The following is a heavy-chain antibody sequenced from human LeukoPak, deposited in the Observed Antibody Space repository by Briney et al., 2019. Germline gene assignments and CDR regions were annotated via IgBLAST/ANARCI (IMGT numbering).Heavy chain of an antibody. D-gene: IGHD1-1*01. CDR2: IDTAGNT. V-gene: IGHV3-13*01. CDR1: GFTFTKYD. Sequence: GGSLRLSCAASGFTFTKYDMHWVRQATGKGLEWVSGIDTAGNTYYAGSVKGRFTISRENSINSLYLQMNSLRAGDTAVYYCARAGGYYYGMEVWGQGTTVTVSS. CDR3: ARAGGYYYGMEV. J-gene: IGHJ6*02.